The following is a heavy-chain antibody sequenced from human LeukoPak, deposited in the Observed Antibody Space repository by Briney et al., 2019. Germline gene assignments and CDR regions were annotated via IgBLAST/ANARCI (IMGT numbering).Heavy chain of an antibody. D-gene: IGHD2-2*01. CDR3: AAYCSSTSCQNWFDP. CDR2: INHSGST. J-gene: IGHJ5*02. Sequence: SETLSLTCAVYGGSFSGYYWSWIRQPPGKGLEWIGEINHSGSTNYNPSLKSRVTISVDKSKNQFSLKLSSVTAADTAVYYCAAYCSSTSCQNWFDPWGQGTLVTVSS. V-gene: IGHV4-34*01. CDR1: GGSFSGYY.